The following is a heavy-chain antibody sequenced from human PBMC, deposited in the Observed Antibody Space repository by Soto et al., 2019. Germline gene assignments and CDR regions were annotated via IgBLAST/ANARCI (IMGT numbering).Heavy chain of an antibody. J-gene: IGHJ4*02. Sequence: QLQLQESGPGLVKPSETLSLTCTVSGGSISSNSYYWGWIRQPPGKGLEWIGSIYSSGSTHYNPSLKSRVTISVDTSKIQFSLKLTSVTAADTAVYYCARHGYYCSGSYYNFDSWGQGTLVTVSS. CDR3: ARHGYYCSGSYYNFDS. CDR2: IYSSGST. CDR1: GGSISSNSYY. V-gene: IGHV4-39*01. D-gene: IGHD3-10*01.